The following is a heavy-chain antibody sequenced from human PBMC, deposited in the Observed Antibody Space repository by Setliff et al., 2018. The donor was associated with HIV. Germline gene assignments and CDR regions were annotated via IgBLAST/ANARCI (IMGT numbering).Heavy chain of an antibody. CDR2: ISGSGSNT. Sequence: PGGSLRLSCAASGFTFSTYAMSWVRQAPGKGLEWVSAISGSGSNTYYADSVKGRFTISRDNPKNPVYLQMNSLRAEDTAVYYCARPMTTVNTDAAFDIWGQGTMVTVSS. CDR1: GFTFSTYA. CDR3: ARPMTTVNTDAAFDI. V-gene: IGHV3-23*01. J-gene: IGHJ3*02. D-gene: IGHD4-4*01.